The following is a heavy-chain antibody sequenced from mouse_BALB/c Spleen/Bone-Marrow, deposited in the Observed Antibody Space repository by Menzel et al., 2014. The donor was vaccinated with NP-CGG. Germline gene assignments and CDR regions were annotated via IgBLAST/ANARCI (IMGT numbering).Heavy chain of an antibody. Sequence: EVHLVESGGGLVQPGGSLRLSCATSGFTFTDYYMNWVRQPPGKALEWLGFIRNKANGYTTEYSASVKGRFTISRDNSQNILYLQMNTLRAEDSATYYCARDKRRVFFDYWGQGTTLTVSS. V-gene: IGHV7-3*02. J-gene: IGHJ2*01. CDR2: IRNKANGYTT. CDR1: GFTFTDYY. CDR3: ARDKRRVFFDY.